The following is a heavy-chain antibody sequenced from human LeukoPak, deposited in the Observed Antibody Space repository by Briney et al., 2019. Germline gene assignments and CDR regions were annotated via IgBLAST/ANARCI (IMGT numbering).Heavy chain of an antibody. V-gene: IGHV4-39*01. Sequence: SETLSLTCTVSGGSISSSSYYWGWIRQPPRKGLEWIGSIYYSGSTYYNPSLKRRVTISVDTSKNQFSLKLSSVAAADTAVYYCAKHRITGIKGAQLVYWGQGTLVTVSS. CDR1: GGSISSSSYY. D-gene: IGHD1-20*01. J-gene: IGHJ4*02. CDR3: AKHRITGIKGAQLVY. CDR2: IYYSGST.